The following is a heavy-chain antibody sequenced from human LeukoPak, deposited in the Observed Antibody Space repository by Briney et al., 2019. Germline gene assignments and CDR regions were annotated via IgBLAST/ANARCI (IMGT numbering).Heavy chain of an antibody. J-gene: IGHJ3*02. CDR3: ARYASSDFWSGYYTGDAFDI. V-gene: IGHV3-21*01. CDR2: ISSSSSYI. D-gene: IGHD3-3*01. Sequence: GESLKISCKGSGYSFTSYWIGWVRQMPGKGLEWVSSISSSSSYIYYADSVKGRFTISRDNAKNSLYLQMNSLRAEDTAVYYCARYASSDFWSGYYTGDAFDIWGQGTMVTVSS. CDR1: GYSFTSYW.